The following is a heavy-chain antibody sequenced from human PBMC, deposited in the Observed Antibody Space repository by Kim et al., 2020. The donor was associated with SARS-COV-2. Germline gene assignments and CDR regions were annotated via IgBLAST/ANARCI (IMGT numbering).Heavy chain of an antibody. CDR2: IIPILGIA. CDR1: GGTFSSYT. CDR3: ARDEPPPYYGSGSDTVRYWFDP. J-gene: IGHJ5*02. D-gene: IGHD3-10*01. V-gene: IGHV1-69*04. Sequence: SVKVSCKASGGTFSSYTISWVRQAPGQGLEWMGRIIPILGIANYAQKFQGRVTITADKSTSTAYMELSSLRSEDTAVYYCARDEPPPYYGSGSDTVRYWFDPWGQGTLVTVSS.